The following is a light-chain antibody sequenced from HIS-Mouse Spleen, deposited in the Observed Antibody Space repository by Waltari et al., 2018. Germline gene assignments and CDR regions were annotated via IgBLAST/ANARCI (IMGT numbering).Light chain of an antibody. V-gene: IGKV3-11*01. CDR3: QQRSNWPPIT. CDR1: PSVSSY. CDR2: DAS. Sequence: EIVLTQSPATLSLSPGERATLSCRASPSVSSYLAWYPQKPGQAPRLLIYDASNRATGIPARFSGSGSGTDFTLTISSLEPEDFAVYYCQQRSNWPPITFGQGTRLEIK. J-gene: IGKJ5*01.